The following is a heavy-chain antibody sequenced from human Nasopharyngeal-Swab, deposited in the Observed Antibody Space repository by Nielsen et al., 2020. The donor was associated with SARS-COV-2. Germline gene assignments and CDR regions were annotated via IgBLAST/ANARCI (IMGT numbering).Heavy chain of an antibody. V-gene: IGHV4-59*01. Sequence: RQAPGKGLEWIGYIYYSGSTSYNPSLKSRVTISVDTSKNQYSLKVRSVTAADTAVYYCARGSDYRAFDIWGQGTMVTVSS. D-gene: IGHD1-26*01. CDR3: ARGSDYRAFDI. CDR2: IYYSGST. J-gene: IGHJ3*02.